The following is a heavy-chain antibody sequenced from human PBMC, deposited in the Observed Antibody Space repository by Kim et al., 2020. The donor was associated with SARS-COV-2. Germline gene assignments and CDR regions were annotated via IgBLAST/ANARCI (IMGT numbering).Heavy chain of an antibody. V-gene: IGHV1-2*04. J-gene: IGHJ6*02. CDR1: GYTFTGYY. D-gene: IGHD6-13*01. Sequence: ASVKVSCKASGYTFTGYYMHWVRQAPGQGLEWMGWIIPNSGGTNYAQKFQGWVTMTRDTSISTAYMELSRLRSDDTAVYYCARAERQQHGGEYYYYGMDVWGQGTTVTVSS. CDR3: ARAERQQHGGEYYYYGMDV. CDR2: IIPNSGGT.